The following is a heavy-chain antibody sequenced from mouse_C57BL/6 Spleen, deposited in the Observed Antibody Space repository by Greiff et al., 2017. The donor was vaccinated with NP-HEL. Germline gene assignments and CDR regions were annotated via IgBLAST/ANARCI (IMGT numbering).Heavy chain of an antibody. CDR2: FYPGSGSI. CDR3: ARHEEAFYYFDY. V-gene: IGHV1-62-2*01. J-gene: IGHJ2*01. Sequence: LEESGAELVKPGASVKLSCKASGYTFTEYTIHWVKQRSGQGLEWIGWFYPGSGSIKYNEKFKDKATLTADKSSSTVYMELSRLTSEGSAVYFCARHEEAFYYFDYWGQGTTLTVSS. CDR1: GYTFTEYT.